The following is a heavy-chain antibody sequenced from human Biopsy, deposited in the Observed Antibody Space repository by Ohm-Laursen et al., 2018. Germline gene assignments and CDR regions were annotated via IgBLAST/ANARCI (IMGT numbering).Heavy chain of an antibody. D-gene: IGHD5-18*01. CDR1: GFTFSVYA. J-gene: IGHJ6*02. CDR2: IWYDGSSE. Sequence: SLRLSCAASGFTFSVYAMHWVRQAPGKGLEWVAIIWYDGSSEYYAGSVKGRFTISRDNSRDTLYLQMSSLRAEDTAVYYCAKDRYNYTPIGGFSMDVWGQGTTVTVSS. CDR3: AKDRYNYTPIGGFSMDV. V-gene: IGHV3-30*02.